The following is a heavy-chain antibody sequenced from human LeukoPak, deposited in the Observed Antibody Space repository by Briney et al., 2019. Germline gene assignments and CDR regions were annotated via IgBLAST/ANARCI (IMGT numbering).Heavy chain of an antibody. Sequence: PSETLSLTCTVSGGSISTSNYYWGWIRQPPGKGLEWIGNIFYSGSTYYSPSLKSRVTISVDTSKNQFSLKLSSVTAADTAVYYCARRSIQLWVREVHYFDYWGQGTLVTVSS. V-gene: IGHV4-39*07. CDR2: IFYSGST. CDR3: ARRSIQLWVREVHYFDY. CDR1: GGSISTSNYY. J-gene: IGHJ4*02. D-gene: IGHD5-18*01.